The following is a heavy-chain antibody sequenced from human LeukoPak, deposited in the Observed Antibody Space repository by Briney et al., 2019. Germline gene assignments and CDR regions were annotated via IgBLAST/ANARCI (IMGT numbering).Heavy chain of an antibody. CDR3: ARVTASGGSRHFDY. Sequence: GGSLRLSCAASGFTVSSNYMSWVRQAPGKGLEGVSVIYSGGSTYYTDSVKVRFTISRDNSKNTLYLQMNSLRAEDTAVYYCARVTASGGSRHFDYWGQGTLVTVSS. V-gene: IGHV3-66*02. CDR2: IYSGGST. D-gene: IGHD2-15*01. J-gene: IGHJ4*02. CDR1: GFTVSSNY.